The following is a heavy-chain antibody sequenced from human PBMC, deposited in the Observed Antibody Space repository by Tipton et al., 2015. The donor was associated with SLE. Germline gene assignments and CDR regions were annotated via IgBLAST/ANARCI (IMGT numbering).Heavy chain of an antibody. CDR1: GGSISSYY. J-gene: IGHJ1*01. D-gene: IGHD3-10*01. V-gene: IGHV4-59*07. CDR3: GRVRGRGYFQH. CDR2: IYYSGST. Sequence: TLSPTCTVSGGSISSYYWSWIRQPPGKGLEWIGYIYYSGSTNYNPSLKSRVTISVDTSKNQFSLKLSSVTAADTAVYYCGRVRGRGYFQHWGQGTLVTVSS.